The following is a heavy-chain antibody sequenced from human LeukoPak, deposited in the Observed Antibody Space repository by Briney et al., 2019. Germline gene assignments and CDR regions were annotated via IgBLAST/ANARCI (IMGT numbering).Heavy chain of an antibody. D-gene: IGHD5-12*01. CDR2: ISTYNGNT. CDR1: GYTFTSYG. CDR3: ARDLLVATMTGY. Sequence: ASVKVSCKASGYTFTSYGITWVRQAPGQGLEWMGWISTYNGNTNYAQKVQGRVTMTTDRSTSTAYMELRSLRSDDTAVYYCARDLLVATMTGYWGQGTLVTVSS. J-gene: IGHJ4*02. V-gene: IGHV1-18*01.